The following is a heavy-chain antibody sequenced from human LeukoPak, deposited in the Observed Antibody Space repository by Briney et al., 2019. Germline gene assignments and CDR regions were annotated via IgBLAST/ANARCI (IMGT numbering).Heavy chain of an antibody. CDR2: MNPNSGNT. CDR3: ARGYSGYDFKKGYYYYYMDV. V-gene: IGHV1-8*03. J-gene: IGHJ6*03. D-gene: IGHD5-12*01. CDR1: GYTFTSYD. Sequence: ASVKVSCKASGYTFTSYDINWVRQATGQGLEWMGWMNPNSGNTGYAQKFQGRVTITADESTSTAYMELSSLRSEDTAVYYCARGYSGYDFKKGYYYYYMDVWGKGTTVTISS.